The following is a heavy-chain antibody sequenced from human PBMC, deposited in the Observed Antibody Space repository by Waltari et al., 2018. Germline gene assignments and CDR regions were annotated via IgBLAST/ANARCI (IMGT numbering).Heavy chain of an antibody. J-gene: IGHJ4*02. CDR1: GFSFSDYY. V-gene: IGHV3-11*01. D-gene: IGHD3-10*01. CDR3: TRPPGDRRRDY. CDR2: ISSSGSTI. Sequence: QVQLVDSGGGLVKPGGSLRLSCAASGFSFSDYYMGWIRQAPGKGLELISYISSSGSTIYYADSVKGRFSISRDNGKNSLYLQMNSLRAEDTAVYYCTRPPGDRRRDYWGQGTLVTVSS.